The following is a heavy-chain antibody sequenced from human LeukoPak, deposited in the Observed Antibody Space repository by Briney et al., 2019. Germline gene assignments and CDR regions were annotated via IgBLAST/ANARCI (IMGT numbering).Heavy chain of an antibody. Sequence: ASVKVSCKASGYTFTGYYMHWVRQAPGQGLEWMGRTNPNSGGTNYAQKFQGRVTMTRDTSISTAYMELSRLRSDDTAVYYCARTHYDILTGYYTFDYWGQGTLVTVSS. CDR1: GYTFTGYY. V-gene: IGHV1-2*06. CDR2: TNPNSGGT. D-gene: IGHD3-9*01. J-gene: IGHJ4*02. CDR3: ARTHYDILTGYYTFDY.